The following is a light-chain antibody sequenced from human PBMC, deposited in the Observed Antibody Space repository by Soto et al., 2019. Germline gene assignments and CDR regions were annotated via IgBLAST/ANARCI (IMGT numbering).Light chain of an antibody. V-gene: IGLV1-51*01. J-gene: IGLJ3*02. CDR2: DKN. Sequence: QSVLTQPPSVSAAPGQSVIISCSGSSSNIGSNYVSWYQQLPGTAPKLLIYDKNERPSGIPDRFSASKSGTSATLGITGLQTGDEADYYCGAWDHSLNVGVVGGGTKVTV. CDR1: SSNIGSNY. CDR3: GAWDHSLNVGV.